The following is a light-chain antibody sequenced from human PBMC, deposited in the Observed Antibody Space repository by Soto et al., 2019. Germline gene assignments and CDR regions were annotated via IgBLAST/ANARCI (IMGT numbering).Light chain of an antibody. V-gene: IGKV1-39*01. CDR1: QSVSSN. J-gene: IGKJ2*01. CDR3: QQSYSTPYT. CDR2: AAS. Sequence: DIQMTQSPSSLSASVGDRVTITCRASQSVSSNLNWYQQKPGQAPKLLIYAASTLHSGVPSRFSGSGSGTDFTLTISSLQPEDFATYYCQQSYSTPYTFGQGTKLEIK.